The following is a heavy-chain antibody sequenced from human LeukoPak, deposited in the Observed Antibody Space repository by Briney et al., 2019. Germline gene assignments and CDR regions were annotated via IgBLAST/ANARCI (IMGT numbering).Heavy chain of an antibody. D-gene: IGHD1-26*01. CDR1: GGSISSYY. J-gene: IGHJ4*02. V-gene: IGHV4-59*08. CDR2: IYYSGGT. CDR3: ARLGFSNSGSYLAPSDY. Sequence: PSETLSLTCTVSGGSISSYYWSWIRQPPGKGLEWIGYIYYSGGTNYNPSLKSRVAISVDTSKNQFSLKLSSVTAADTAVYYCARLGFSNSGSYLAPSDYWGQGTLVTVSS.